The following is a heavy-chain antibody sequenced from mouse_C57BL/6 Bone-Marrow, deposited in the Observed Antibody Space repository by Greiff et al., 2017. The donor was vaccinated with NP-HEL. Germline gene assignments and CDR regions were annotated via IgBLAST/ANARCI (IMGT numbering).Heavy chain of an antibody. V-gene: IGHV1-81*01. CDR3: AERGFDY. Sequence: VQLVESGAELARPGASVKLSCKASGYTFTSYGISWVKQRTGQGLVWIGEIYPRSGNTYYNEKFKGKATLTADKSSSTAYMELRSLTSEDSAVYFCAERGFDYWGQGTTLTVSS. CDR2: IYPRSGNT. CDR1: GYTFTSYG. J-gene: IGHJ2*01.